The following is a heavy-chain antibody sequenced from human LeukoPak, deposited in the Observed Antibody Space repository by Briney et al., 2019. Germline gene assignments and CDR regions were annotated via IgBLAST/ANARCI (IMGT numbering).Heavy chain of an antibody. CDR3: VREYFYNSSGSRALRY. V-gene: IGHV3-7*01. D-gene: IGHD3-22*01. CDR1: GFAFNTYC. Sequence: GGSLRLSCAASGFAFNTYCMSWVRQAPGRGLEWVANIGEDGSEKNYVDSVKGRFTISRDNAKNSVDLQTSSLRAEDTAVYYCVREYFYNSSGSRALRYWGQGTLVTVSS. CDR2: IGEDGSEK. J-gene: IGHJ4*02.